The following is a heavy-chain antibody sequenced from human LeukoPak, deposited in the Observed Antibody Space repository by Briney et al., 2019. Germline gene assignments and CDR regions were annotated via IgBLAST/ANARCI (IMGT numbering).Heavy chain of an antibody. CDR3: ARDRKGYYYDSSGSYDAFDI. D-gene: IGHD3-22*01. CDR1: GGSISSYY. V-gene: IGHV4-59*01. J-gene: IGHJ3*02. CDR2: IYYSGST. Sequence: SETLSLTCTVSGGSISSYYWSWIRQPPGKGLEWIGYIYYSGSTNYNPSLKSRVTISVDTSKNQFSLKLSSVTAADTAVYYCARDRKGYYYDSSGSYDAFDIWGQGTMVTVSS.